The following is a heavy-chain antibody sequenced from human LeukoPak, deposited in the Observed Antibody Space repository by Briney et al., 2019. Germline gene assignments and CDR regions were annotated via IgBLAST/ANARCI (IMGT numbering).Heavy chain of an antibody. V-gene: IGHV3-72*01. CDR1: GFTFSDHY. CDR2: SRNKGNNYII. Sequence: PGGSLRLSCAASGFTFSDHYMGWVRQAPGKGLEWVGGSRNKGNNYIIEYAASVKGRFTISRDDSKNSLYPQMNSAKTEEKAVYYCARCYSGSCSHWGQGTLVAVS. J-gene: IGHJ4*02. D-gene: IGHD1-26*01. CDR3: ARCYSGSCSH.